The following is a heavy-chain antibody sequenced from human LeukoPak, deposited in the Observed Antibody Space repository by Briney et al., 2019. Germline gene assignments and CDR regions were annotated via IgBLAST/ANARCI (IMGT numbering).Heavy chain of an antibody. CDR1: GGTFSSYA. Sequence: SVKVSCKASGGTFSSYAISWVRQAPGQGLEWMGRIIPIFGTANYAQKFQGRVTITADESTSTACMELSSLRSEDTAVYYCAGLPGIAAAGTPIYYYGMDVWGQGTTVTVSS. J-gene: IGHJ6*02. D-gene: IGHD6-13*01. CDR3: AGLPGIAAAGTPIYYYGMDV. V-gene: IGHV1-69*13. CDR2: IIPIFGTA.